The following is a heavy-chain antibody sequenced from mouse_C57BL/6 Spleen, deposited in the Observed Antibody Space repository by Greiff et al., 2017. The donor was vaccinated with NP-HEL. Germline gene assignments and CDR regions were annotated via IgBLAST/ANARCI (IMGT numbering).Heavy chain of an antibody. CDR2: ISSGGSYT. Sequence: EVQGVESGGDLVKPGGSLKLSCAASGFTFSSYGMSWVRQTPDKRLEWVATISSGGSYTYYPDSVKGRFTISRDNAKNTLYLQMSSLKSEDTAMYYCARHGTTGPYFDYWGQGTTLTVSS. CDR3: ARHGTTGPYFDY. V-gene: IGHV5-6*01. D-gene: IGHD1-1*01. J-gene: IGHJ2*01. CDR1: GFTFSSYG.